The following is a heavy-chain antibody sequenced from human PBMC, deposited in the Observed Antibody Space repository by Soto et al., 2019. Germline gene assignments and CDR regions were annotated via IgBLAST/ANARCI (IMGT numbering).Heavy chain of an antibody. CDR1: GYTFTGYY. Sequence: GASVKVSCKASGYTFTGYYMHWVRQAPGQGLEWMGIINPSGGSTSYAQKFQGRVTMTRDTSTSTVYMELSSLRSEDTAVYYCARDRAPTPRWFGELDLGNWFDPWGQGTLVTVSS. CDR3: ARDRAPTPRWFGELDLGNWFDP. CDR2: INPSGGST. D-gene: IGHD3-10*01. V-gene: IGHV1-46*01. J-gene: IGHJ5*02.